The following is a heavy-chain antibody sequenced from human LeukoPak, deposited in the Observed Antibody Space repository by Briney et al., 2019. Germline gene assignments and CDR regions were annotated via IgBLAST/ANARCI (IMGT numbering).Heavy chain of an antibody. D-gene: IGHD3-22*01. CDR3: ARDMRGDFYDTSGLNWFDP. CDR1: GAYISRYY. Sequence: SETLSLTCTVSGAYISRYYWSWIRQPPGKGLDWIGYISYSATTNYNPSLMSRVTITVDTSKNQFSLKLSSVTAADTAVYYCARDMRGDFYDTSGLNWFDPWGQGTLVTVSS. J-gene: IGHJ5*02. V-gene: IGHV4-59*01. CDR2: ISYSATT.